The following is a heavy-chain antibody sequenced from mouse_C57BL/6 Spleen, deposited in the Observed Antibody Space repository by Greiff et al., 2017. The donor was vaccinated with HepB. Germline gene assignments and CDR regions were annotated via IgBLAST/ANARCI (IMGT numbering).Heavy chain of an antibody. J-gene: IGHJ2*01. CDR1: GFTFSSYG. Sequence: EVQLQESGGDLVKPGGSLKLSCAASGFTFSSYGMSWVRQTPDKRLEWVATISSGGSYTYYPDSVKGRFTISRDNAKNTLYLQMSSLKSEDTAMYYCARPGPYDFYFDYWGQGTTLTVSS. V-gene: IGHV5-6*01. CDR2: ISSGGSYT. D-gene: IGHD2-4*01. CDR3: ARPGPYDFYFDY.